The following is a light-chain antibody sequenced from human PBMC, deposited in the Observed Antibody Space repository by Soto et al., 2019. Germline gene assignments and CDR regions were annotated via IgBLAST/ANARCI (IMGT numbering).Light chain of an antibody. CDR2: DAS. Sequence: EIQMTQSPSSLSASLGERVTINCQASQDISNYLNWYQQKPGKAPKLLIYDASNLETGVPSRFSGGGSGTDFTFTISSLQPEDIATYYCQQYDNLPGTFGQGTEVDIK. J-gene: IGKJ1*01. CDR1: QDISNY. V-gene: IGKV1-33*01. CDR3: QQYDNLPGT.